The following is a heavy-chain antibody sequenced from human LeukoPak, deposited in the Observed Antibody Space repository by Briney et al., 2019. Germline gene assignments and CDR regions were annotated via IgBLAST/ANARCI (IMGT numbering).Heavy chain of an antibody. Sequence: GGSLRLSCAASGFTFNNYAMYWVRQAPGKGLEWVAGIFGSGGSAHYTDSVKGRFTIFRDNSKNTVYLQMNSLRAEDTAVYYCGKTTVGYSSGRYPGWPVDYWGQGTLVTVSS. CDR2: IFGSGGSA. D-gene: IGHD6-19*01. V-gene: IGHV3-23*01. CDR1: GFTFNNYA. J-gene: IGHJ4*02. CDR3: GKTTVGYSSGRYPGWPVDY.